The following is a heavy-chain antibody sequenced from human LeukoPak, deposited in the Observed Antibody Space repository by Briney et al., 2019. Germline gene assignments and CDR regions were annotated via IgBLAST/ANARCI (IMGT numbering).Heavy chain of an antibody. V-gene: IGHV1-2*02. CDR2: INPNSGGT. CDR3: AREASGYDLFYFDY. CDR1: GYTFTGYY. J-gene: IGHJ4*02. Sequence: ASVKVSCKASGYTFTGYYMHWVRQAPGQGLEWMGWINPNSGGTNYAQKFQGRITMTRDTSISTAYMELSRLRSDDTAVYYCAREASGYDLFYFDYWGQGTLVTVSS. D-gene: IGHD5-12*01.